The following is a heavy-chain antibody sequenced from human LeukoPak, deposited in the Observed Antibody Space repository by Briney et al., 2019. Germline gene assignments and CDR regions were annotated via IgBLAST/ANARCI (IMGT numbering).Heavy chain of an antibody. J-gene: IGHJ4*02. V-gene: IGHV3-21*04. CDR2: VSNSGDYI. CDR3: AKNMGQWLVIDY. Sequence: MTGGSLRLSCAASGFSFSSYRMNWVRQAPGKGLEWVSSVSNSGDYIHYADSVKGRFTISRDNSKNSLYLQMNSLRAEDTAVYYCAKNMGQWLVIDYWGQGTLVTVSS. CDR1: GFSFSSYR. D-gene: IGHD6-19*01.